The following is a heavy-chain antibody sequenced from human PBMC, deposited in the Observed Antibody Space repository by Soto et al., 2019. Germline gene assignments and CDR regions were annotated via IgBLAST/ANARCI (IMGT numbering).Heavy chain of an antibody. CDR3: ARDEVAAAPTNPFDY. J-gene: IGHJ4*02. CDR1: GYTFTSYG. Sequence: ASVKVSCKASGYTFTSYGISWVRQAPGQGLEWMGWISAYSGNTNYAQKLQGRVTMTTDTSTSTAYMELRSLRSEDTAVYYCARDEVAAAPTNPFDYWGQGTLVTVS. V-gene: IGHV1-18*01. CDR2: ISAYSGNT. D-gene: IGHD6-13*01.